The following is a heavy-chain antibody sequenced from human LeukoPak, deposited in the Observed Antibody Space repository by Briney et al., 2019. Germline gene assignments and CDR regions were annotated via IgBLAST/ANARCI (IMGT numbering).Heavy chain of an antibody. J-gene: IGHJ3*02. CDR1: GFTFSTYS. V-gene: IGHV3-21*01. D-gene: IGHD6-19*01. CDR3: ARSLGGSGWDSDAFDI. CDR2: ISSSSYI. Sequence: GGSLRLSCAASGFTFSTYSMNWVRQAPGKGLEWVSSISSSSYIYYADLVKGRFTISRDNAKNSLYLQMNSLRVEDTAVYYCARSLGGSGWDSDAFDIWGQATMVTVSS.